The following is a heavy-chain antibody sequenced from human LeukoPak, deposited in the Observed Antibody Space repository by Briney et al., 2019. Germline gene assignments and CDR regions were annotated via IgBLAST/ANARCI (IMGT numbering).Heavy chain of an antibody. CDR2: ISYDGSNK. CDR1: GFTFSSYA. CDR3: ARDEIGVTTRGNYYSYMDV. Sequence: GGSLRLSCAASGFTFSSYAMHWVRQAPGKGLEWVAVISYDGSNKYYADSVKGRFTISRDNSKNTLYLQMNSLRAEDTAVYYCARDEIGVTTRGNYYSYMDVWGKGTTVTVSS. D-gene: IGHD5-12*01. V-gene: IGHV3-30*04. J-gene: IGHJ6*03.